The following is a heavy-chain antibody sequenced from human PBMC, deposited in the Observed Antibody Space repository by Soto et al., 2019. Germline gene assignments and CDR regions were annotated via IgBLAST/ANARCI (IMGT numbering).Heavy chain of an antibody. V-gene: IGHV1-69*12. CDR1: GGTFSTYT. J-gene: IGHJ4*02. D-gene: IGHD4-17*01. CDR3: ARLPTVVLFDY. CDR2: IIPIFGTA. Sequence: QVQLVQSGAEVKKPGSSVKVSCKASGGTFSTYTISWVRQAPGQGLEWMGGIIPIFGTANYAQKFQGRVTITADVSTSTAYVELSSLRSEDTALYYCARLPTVVLFDYWGQGTLVTVSS.